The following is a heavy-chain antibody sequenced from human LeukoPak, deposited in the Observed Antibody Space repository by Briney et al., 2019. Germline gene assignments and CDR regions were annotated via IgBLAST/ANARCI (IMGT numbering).Heavy chain of an antibody. CDR3: ARVRGGNYFDY. J-gene: IGHJ4*02. D-gene: IGHD3-16*01. V-gene: IGHV3-53*01. CDR2: IYSGGST. CDR1: GFTVSSNY. Sequence: GSLRLSCAASGFTVSSNYMSWVRQAPGKGLEWVSVIYSGGSTYYADSVKGRFTISRDNSKNTLYLQMNSLRAEDTAVYYCARVRGGNYFDYWGQGTLVTVSS.